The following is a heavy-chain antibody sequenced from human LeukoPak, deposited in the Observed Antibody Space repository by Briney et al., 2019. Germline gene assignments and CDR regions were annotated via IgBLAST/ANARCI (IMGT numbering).Heavy chain of an antibody. CDR3: AREIAVAGTGDY. J-gene: IGHJ4*02. V-gene: IGHV4-59*12. CDR2: IYYSGST. Sequence: PSETLSLTCTVSGGSISSYYWSWIRQPPGKGLEWIGYIYYSGSTNYNPSLKSRVTISVDTSKNQFSLKLSSVTAADTAVYYCAREIAVAGTGDYWGQGTLVTVSS. D-gene: IGHD6-19*01. CDR1: GGSISSYY.